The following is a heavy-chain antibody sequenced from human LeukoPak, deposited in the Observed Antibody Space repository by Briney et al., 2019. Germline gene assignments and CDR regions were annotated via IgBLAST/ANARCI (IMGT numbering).Heavy chain of an antibody. D-gene: IGHD3-9*01. CDR1: GYTFTGYY. CDR2: INPNSGGT. V-gene: IGHV1-2*02. Sequence: ASVKVSCKASGYTFTGYYMHWVRQAPGQGLEWMGWINPNSGGTNYAQKFQGRVTMTRDTSISTAYMELSRLRSDDTAVYYCARSKSFEPYYFDYWGQGTLVTVSS. J-gene: IGHJ4*02. CDR3: ARSKSFEPYYFDY.